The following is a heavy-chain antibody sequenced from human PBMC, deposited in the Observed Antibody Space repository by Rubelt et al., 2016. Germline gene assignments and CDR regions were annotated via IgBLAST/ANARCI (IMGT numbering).Heavy chain of an antibody. Sequence: EYVSSISSSSTNVHFADSVKGRFSISRDNAKDSLYLQMNSLKTDDTAVYYCATDLGPWRDSSGWYGAFDYWGQGTLVTVSS. D-gene: IGHD6-19*01. V-gene: IGHV3-21*03. J-gene: IGHJ4*02. CDR3: ATDLGPWRDSSGWYGAFDY. CDR2: ISSSSTNV.